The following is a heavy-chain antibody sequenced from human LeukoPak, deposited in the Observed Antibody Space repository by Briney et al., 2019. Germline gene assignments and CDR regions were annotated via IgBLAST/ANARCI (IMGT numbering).Heavy chain of an antibody. V-gene: IGHV1-24*01. CDR2: FDPEDGET. J-gene: IGHJ6*02. CDR3: ARMDGSGSYYPNSYYYYGMDV. Sequence: ASVKVSCKVSGYTLTELSMHWARQAPGKGLEWMVGFDPEDGETIYAQKFQGWVTMTRDTSISTAYMELSRLRSDDTAVYYCARMDGSGSYYPNSYYYYGMDVWGQGTTVTVSS. CDR1: GYTLTELS. D-gene: IGHD3-10*01.